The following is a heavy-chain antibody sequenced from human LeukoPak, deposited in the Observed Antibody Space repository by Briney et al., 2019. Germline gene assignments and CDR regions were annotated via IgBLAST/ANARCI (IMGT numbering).Heavy chain of an antibody. J-gene: IGHJ3*02. CDR1: GFAFDDYP. CDR2: ISWNSGSI. CDR3: ARDSYDSDSSGIFGSFNI. V-gene: IGHV3-9*01. D-gene: IGHD3-22*01. Sequence: TGGSLRLSCAASGFAFDDYPMHWVRQAPGKGLEWVSGISWNSGSIGYADSVKGRFTISRDNAKNSLYLQMNSLRAEGTALYYCARDSYDSDSSGIFGSFNIWGRGTMVTVSS.